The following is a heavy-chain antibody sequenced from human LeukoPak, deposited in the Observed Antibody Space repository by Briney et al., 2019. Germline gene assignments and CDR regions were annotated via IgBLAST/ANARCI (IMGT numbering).Heavy chain of an antibody. CDR1: GFTFSSYS. D-gene: IGHD5-12*01. Sequence: GGSLRLSCAASGFTFSSYSMNWVRQAPGKGLEWVSSISSSSSYIYYADSVKGRFTISRDNAKNSLYLQMNSLRAEDTAVYYCARDVILEYSGYGGGFDPWGQGTLVTASS. CDR2: ISSSSSYI. J-gene: IGHJ5*02. CDR3: ARDVILEYSGYGGGFDP. V-gene: IGHV3-21*01.